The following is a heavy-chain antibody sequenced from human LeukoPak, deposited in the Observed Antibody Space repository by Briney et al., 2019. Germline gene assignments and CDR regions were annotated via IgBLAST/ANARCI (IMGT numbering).Heavy chain of an antibody. D-gene: IGHD2-15*01. CDR1: GGTFSSYA. Sequence: GASVKVSCKASGGTFSSYAISWVRQAPGQGLEWMGGIIPIFGTANYAQKFQGRVTITADKSTSTAYMELSSLRSEDTAVYYCASHSPPYYYYYMDVWGKGTTVTVSS. CDR3: ASHSPPYYYYYMDV. CDR2: IIPIFGTA. V-gene: IGHV1-69*06. J-gene: IGHJ6*03.